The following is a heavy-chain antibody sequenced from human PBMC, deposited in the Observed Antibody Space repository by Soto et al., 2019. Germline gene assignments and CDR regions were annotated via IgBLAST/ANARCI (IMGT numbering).Heavy chain of an antibody. CDR3: AREWSAFDY. CDR2: MYSSGSS. V-gene: IGHV4-59*01. D-gene: IGHD2-15*01. J-gene: IGHJ4*02. CDR1: GVSITSYK. Sequence: QVQLQESGPGLVKPSETLSLTCTASGVSITSYKWSWIRQSPGKGLEWIAYMYSSGSSSYNPSLKSRVTISVDTSKNQYSLKVNSATAADTAVYYCAREWSAFDYWGQGILVTVSS.